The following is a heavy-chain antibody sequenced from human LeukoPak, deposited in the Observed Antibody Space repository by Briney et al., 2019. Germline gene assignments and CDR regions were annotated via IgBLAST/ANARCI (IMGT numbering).Heavy chain of an antibody. CDR1: GSSFINNY. D-gene: IGHD2-2*01. V-gene: IGHV1-46*01. Sequence: ASVKVSCKTSGSSFINNYIHWVRQAPAQGLEWMGVIHPRCGTTNYAQNFQGKVTMTREPSTSAVYMELSSLSSEDTAVYCCARDGPGSAAVYYAFDLWGQGTMVIVSS. CDR2: IHPRCGTT. CDR3: ARDGPGSAAVYYAFDL. J-gene: IGHJ3*01.